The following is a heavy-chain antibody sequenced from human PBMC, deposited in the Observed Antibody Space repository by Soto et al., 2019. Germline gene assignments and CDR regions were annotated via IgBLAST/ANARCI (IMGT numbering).Heavy chain of an antibody. J-gene: IGHJ4*02. D-gene: IGHD3-22*01. V-gene: IGHV3-30-3*01. CDR3: ARDYYKYYDSSGYYRSPAY. Sequence: PGGSLRLSCAASGFSFSDYAMHWVRQAPGKGLEWVALISYDGSDKDYADSVKGRFTISRDNSRNTLFLQMNSLRAEDTAVYYCARDYYKYYDSSGYYRSPAYWGQGTLVTVS. CDR2: ISYDGSDK. CDR1: GFSFSDYA.